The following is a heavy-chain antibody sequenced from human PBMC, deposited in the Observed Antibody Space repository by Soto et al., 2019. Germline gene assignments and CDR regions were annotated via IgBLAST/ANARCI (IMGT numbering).Heavy chain of an antibody. CDR1: SGSISTYY. Sequence: PSETLSLTCTVSSGSISTYYWSWIRQPPGKGLEWIGEINHSGSTNYNPSLKSRVTISVDTSKNQFSLKLSSVTAADTAVYYCARTYGSGSFNWFDPWGQRTLVTVSS. CDR2: INHSGST. CDR3: ARTYGSGSFNWFDP. J-gene: IGHJ5*02. D-gene: IGHD3-10*01. V-gene: IGHV4-34*01.